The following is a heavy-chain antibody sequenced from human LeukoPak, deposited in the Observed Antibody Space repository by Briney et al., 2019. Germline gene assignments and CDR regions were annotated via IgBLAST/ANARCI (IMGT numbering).Heavy chain of an antibody. CDR2: IIPIFGTA. D-gene: IGHD5-12*01. Sequence: SVKLSCKASGGTFSSYAISWVRQPPGQGLEWMGGIIPIFGTANYAQKFQGRVTITADESTSTAYMELSSLRSEDTAVYYCASGGYSGYTAPRYYYYGMDVWGKGTTVTVSS. CDR1: GGTFSSYA. J-gene: IGHJ6*04. CDR3: ASGGYSGYTAPRYYYYGMDV. V-gene: IGHV1-69*13.